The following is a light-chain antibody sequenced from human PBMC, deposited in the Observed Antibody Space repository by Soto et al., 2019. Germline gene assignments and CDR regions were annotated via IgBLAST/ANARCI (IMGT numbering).Light chain of an antibody. CDR1: QTLANY. Sequence: EVVLTQSPATLSLSPGERATLSCRASQTLANYLAWYQQRPGQAPRLLIYDASNRATVIPARFSGSGSGTDFTLTISSLEPEDSAVYYCQQRSDSYTFGQGTTLEIK. CDR2: DAS. J-gene: IGKJ2*01. V-gene: IGKV3-11*01. CDR3: QQRSDSYT.